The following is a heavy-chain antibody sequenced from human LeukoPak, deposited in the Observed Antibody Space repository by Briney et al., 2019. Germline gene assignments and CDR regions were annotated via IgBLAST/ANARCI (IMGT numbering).Heavy chain of an antibody. Sequence: GGSLRLSCAASRFTFSDYYMGWIRQAPGKGLEWVSYISSSGSTIYYADSVKGRFTISRDNARNSVYLQMNSLRAEDTAVYYCARVADGYYFDYWGQGTLVTVSS. CDR2: ISSSGSTI. J-gene: IGHJ4*02. CDR3: ARVADGYYFDY. V-gene: IGHV3-11*04. CDR1: RFTFSDYY.